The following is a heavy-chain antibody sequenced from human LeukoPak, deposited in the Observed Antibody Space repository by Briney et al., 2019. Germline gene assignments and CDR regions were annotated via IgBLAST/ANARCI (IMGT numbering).Heavy chain of an antibody. J-gene: IGHJ2*01. CDR1: GFTLSSYS. V-gene: IGHV3-21*01. Sequence: KPGGSLRLSCAPSGFTLSSYSMNWVRQAPGKGLEWVSSISSSSSYINYADSVKGRFTISRDNAKNSLYLQMNSLRAEDTAVYYCARVEVGNAYWHFDLWGRGTLLTVSS. D-gene: IGHD4-23*01. CDR3: ARVEVGNAYWHFDL. CDR2: ISSSSSYI.